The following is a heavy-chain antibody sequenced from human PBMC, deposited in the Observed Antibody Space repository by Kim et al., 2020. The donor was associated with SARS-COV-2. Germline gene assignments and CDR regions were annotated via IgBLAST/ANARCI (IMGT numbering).Heavy chain of an antibody. Sequence: SETLSLTCTVSGGSISSYYWSWIRHPPGKGLEWIGYIYYNGRTDYNPSLKSRVTISVDTSKNQFSLKLRSVTAADTAVYYCAREGDGYPNWFDPWGQGTLVPVTS. V-gene: IGHV4-59*01. CDR3: AREGDGYPNWFDP. D-gene: IGHD5-12*01. J-gene: IGHJ5*02. CDR2: IYYNGRT. CDR1: GGSISSYY.